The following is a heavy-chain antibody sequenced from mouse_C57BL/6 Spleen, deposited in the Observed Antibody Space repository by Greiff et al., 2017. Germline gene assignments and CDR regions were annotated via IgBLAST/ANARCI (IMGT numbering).Heavy chain of an antibody. D-gene: IGHD2-4*01. Sequence: QVQLQQPGAELVMPGASVKLSCKASGYTFTSYWMHWVKQRPGQGLEWIGEIDPSDSYTNYNQKFKGKSTLTVDKSSRTAYMQLSSLTSEDSAVYYCARRHDYGEYFDVWGTGTTVTVSS. J-gene: IGHJ1*03. CDR3: ARRHDYGEYFDV. CDR1: GYTFTSYW. CDR2: IDPSDSYT. V-gene: IGHV1-69*01.